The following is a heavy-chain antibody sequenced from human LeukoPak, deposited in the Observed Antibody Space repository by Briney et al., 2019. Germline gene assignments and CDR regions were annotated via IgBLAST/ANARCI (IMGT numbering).Heavy chain of an antibody. CDR3: AREAGPYDFWSGYSH. Sequence: GGSLRLSCAASGFTFSSYWMNWVRQALGKGLEWVANVKQDGSETYYVDSVKGRFTISRDNAKNSLYLQVNSLRAEDTAVYYCAREAGPYDFWSGYSHWGQGTLVTVSS. CDR2: VKQDGSET. D-gene: IGHD3-3*01. V-gene: IGHV3-7*01. J-gene: IGHJ4*02. CDR1: GFTFSSYW.